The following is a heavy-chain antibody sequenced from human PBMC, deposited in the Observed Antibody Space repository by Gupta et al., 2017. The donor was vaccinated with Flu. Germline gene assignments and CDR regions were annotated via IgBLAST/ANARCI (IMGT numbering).Heavy chain of an antibody. D-gene: IGHD1-26*01. V-gene: IGHV3-49*03. CDR2: IRSKAYSGTT. J-gene: IGHJ4*02. CDR1: YS. Sequence: YSMSWFRQAPGKGLEWVGLIRSKAYSGTTEYAAFVKGRFTISRDDSKSITYLQMNSLKTEDTAVYYCTKDVVGATLSSFDYWGQGTLVTISS. CDR3: TKDVVGATLSSFDY.